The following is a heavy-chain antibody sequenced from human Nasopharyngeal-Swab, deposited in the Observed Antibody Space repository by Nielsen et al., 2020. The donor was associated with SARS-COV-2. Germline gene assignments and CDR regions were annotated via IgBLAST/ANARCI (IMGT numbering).Heavy chain of an antibody. CDR3: ARKGAMDV. Sequence: ASVKVSCKVSGYTFTSYDINWVRQGTGQGLEWMGWMNPHSGNTGYAQNFQGRVSMTRNTSISTAYMELRSLRLEDTAVYYCARKGAMDVWSQGTTVTVSS. CDR2: MNPHSGNT. CDR1: GYTFTSYD. J-gene: IGHJ6*02. V-gene: IGHV1-8*01.